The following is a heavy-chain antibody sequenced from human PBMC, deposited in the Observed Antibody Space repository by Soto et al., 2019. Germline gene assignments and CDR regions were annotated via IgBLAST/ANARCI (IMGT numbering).Heavy chain of an antibody. J-gene: IGHJ4*02. CDR3: GRDRRNYGDPPRNNAGGFDYYFDY. V-gene: IGHV4-59*01. Sequence: SETLSLTCTVSGGSISSYYWSWIRQPPGKGLEWIGYIYYSGSTNYNPSLKSRVPISVDTSKNQFSLRLSSVTAADTSVYYCGRDRRNYGDPPRNNAGGFDYYFDYWGQGTLVTVSS. CDR2: IYYSGST. D-gene: IGHD4-17*01. CDR1: GGSISSYY.